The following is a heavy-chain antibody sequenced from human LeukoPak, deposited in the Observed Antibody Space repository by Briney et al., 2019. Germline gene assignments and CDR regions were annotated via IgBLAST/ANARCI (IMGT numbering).Heavy chain of an antibody. CDR3: ARDPTGTEDY. CDR1: GYTFTGYY. V-gene: IGHV1-2*02. Sequence: GASVKVSCKASGYTFTGYYMHWVRQAPGQGLEWMGWINPNSGGTNYAQKLQGRVTMTRDTSISTAYMELSRLKSDDAAVYYCARDPTGTEDYWGQGTLVTVSS. CDR2: INPNSGGT. J-gene: IGHJ4*02. D-gene: IGHD1-1*01.